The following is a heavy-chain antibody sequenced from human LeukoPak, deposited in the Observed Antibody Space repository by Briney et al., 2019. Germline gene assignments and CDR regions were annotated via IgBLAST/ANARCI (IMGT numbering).Heavy chain of an antibody. J-gene: IGHJ4*02. CDR2: ISNGGSAI. Sequence: GGSLRLSCAASGFTFSSYEMNWVRQAPGKGLEGVSYISNGGSAIYYADSVKGRFTISRDNAKNSLYLQMNSLRAEDTAIYYCARAYTFGGVIVAFDYWGQGTLVTVSS. D-gene: IGHD3-16*02. V-gene: IGHV3-48*03. CDR3: ARAYTFGGVIVAFDY. CDR1: GFTFSSYE.